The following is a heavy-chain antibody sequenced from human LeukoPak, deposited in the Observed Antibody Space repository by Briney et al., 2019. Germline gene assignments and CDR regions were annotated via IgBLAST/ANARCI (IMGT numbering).Heavy chain of an antibody. J-gene: IGHJ3*02. V-gene: IGHV4-30-2*01. CDR2: IYHSGST. Sequence: PSETLSLTCAVSGGSISSGGYSWSWIRQPPGKGLEWIGYIYHSGSTYYNPSLKRRVTISVDRSKNQFSLKLSSVTAADTAVYYCAREGLTGDDAFDIWGQGTMVTVSS. D-gene: IGHD1-26*01. CDR3: AREGLTGDDAFDI. CDR1: GGSISSGGYS.